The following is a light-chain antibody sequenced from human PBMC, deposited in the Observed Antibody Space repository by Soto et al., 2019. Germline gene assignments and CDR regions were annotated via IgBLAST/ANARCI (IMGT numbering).Light chain of an antibody. CDR1: NSDVGGYTY. Sequence: QSALTQPASVSGSPGQSITISCTGTNSDVGGYTYVSWYQQHPGKAPKLMIYDVSNRPSGVSNRFSGSKSGNTASLTISGLQADDEADYYCSSYTSSSTPYVFGTGTKLTFL. CDR3: SSYTSSSTPYV. CDR2: DVS. V-gene: IGLV2-14*03. J-gene: IGLJ1*01.